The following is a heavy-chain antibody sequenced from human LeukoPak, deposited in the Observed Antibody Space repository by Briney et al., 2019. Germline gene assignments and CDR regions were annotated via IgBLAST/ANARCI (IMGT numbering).Heavy chain of an antibody. D-gene: IGHD3-10*01. CDR2: INWNGGST. CDR3: ARATMARSHFDY. J-gene: IGHJ4*02. Sequence: PGGSLRLSCAASGFTFSSYSMNWVRQAPGKGLEWVSGINWNGGSTGYADSVKGRFTISRDNAKNSLYLQMNSLRAEDTALYYCARATMARSHFDYWGQGTLVTVSS. V-gene: IGHV3-20*04. CDR1: GFTFSSYS.